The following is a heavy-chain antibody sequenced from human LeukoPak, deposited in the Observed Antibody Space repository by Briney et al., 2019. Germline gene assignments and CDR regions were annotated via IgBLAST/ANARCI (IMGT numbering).Heavy chain of an antibody. CDR1: GYSFTSYW. J-gene: IGHJ4*02. CDR3: ARLLYGLSPRRRAGPYYFDY. CDR2: IYHGDSDT. V-gene: IGHV5-51*01. Sequence: GESLKISCKGSGYSFTSYWIGWVRQMPGKGLEWRGIIYHGDSDTRYSPSFQGQVTISPDKSISTPYLQWRSLKASDTAMYYCARLLYGLSPRRRAGPYYFDYWGQGTLVSVSS. D-gene: IGHD2/OR15-2a*01.